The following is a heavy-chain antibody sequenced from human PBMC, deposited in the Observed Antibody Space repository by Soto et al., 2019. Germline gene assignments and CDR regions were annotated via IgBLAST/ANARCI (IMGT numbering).Heavy chain of an antibody. CDR2: IRYDGSDT. CDR3: ARDRFGGTEGTTWLDP. CDR1: GFKFNSYG. V-gene: IGHV3-33*01. Sequence: QEQLVQSGGGVVQPGRSLRLSCAASGFKFNSYGMHWVRQAPGKGLEWVAVIRYDGSDTSYGDSVKGRFTISRDNFKNTLPLKMSSLRVDDTAVYYCARDRFGGTEGTTWLDPWGQGSLVTVSS. J-gene: IGHJ5*02. D-gene: IGHD1-1*01.